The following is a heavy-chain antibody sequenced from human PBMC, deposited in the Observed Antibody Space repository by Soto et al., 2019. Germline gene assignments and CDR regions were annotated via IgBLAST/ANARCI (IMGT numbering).Heavy chain of an antibody. CDR2: IIPILGIA. V-gene: IGHV1-69*08. Sequence: QVQLVQSGAEVKKPGSSVKVSCKASGGTFSSYTISWVRQAPGQGLEWMGRIIPILGIANYAQKFQGRVTITADKSTSTADMELSSLRSEDTAVYYCARDLGYCSGGSCLRTPFDYWGQGTLVTVSS. CDR1: GGTFSSYT. CDR3: ARDLGYCSGGSCLRTPFDY. D-gene: IGHD2-15*01. J-gene: IGHJ4*02.